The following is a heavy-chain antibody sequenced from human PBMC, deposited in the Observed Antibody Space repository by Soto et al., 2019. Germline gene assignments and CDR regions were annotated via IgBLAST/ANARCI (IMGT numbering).Heavy chain of an antibody. Sequence: GGSLRLSSTASGFTFSSYGMNWVRQAPGKGLEWVSYISSSSSTIYYADSVKGRFTISRDNAKNSLYLQMNSLRDEDTAVYYCGRDVSTTFFGGVTNSGMDVGGKGTPVPVS. V-gene: IGHV3-48*02. CDR2: ISSSSSTI. J-gene: IGHJ6*04. D-gene: IGHD3-3*01. CDR3: GRDVSTTFFGGVTNSGMDV. CDR1: GFTFSSYG.